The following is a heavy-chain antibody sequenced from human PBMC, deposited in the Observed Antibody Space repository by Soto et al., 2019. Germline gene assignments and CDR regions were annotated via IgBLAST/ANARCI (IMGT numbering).Heavy chain of an antibody. CDR3: ARGPRAAAGTGTVGY. CDR1: GGTFSSYA. V-gene: IGHV1-69*06. CDR2: IIPIFGTA. J-gene: IGHJ4*02. D-gene: IGHD6-13*01. Sequence: ASVKVSCKASGGTFSSYAISWVRQAPGQGLEWMGGIIPIFGTANYAQKFQGRVTITADKSTSTAYMELSSLRSEDTAVYYCARGPRAAAGTGTVGYWGQGTLVTVSS.